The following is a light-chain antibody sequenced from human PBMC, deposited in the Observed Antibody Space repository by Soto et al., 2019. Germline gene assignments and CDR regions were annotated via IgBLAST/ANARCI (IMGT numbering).Light chain of an antibody. V-gene: IGKV3-20*01. J-gene: IGKJ2*03. CDR3: QQFDSSRIYS. Sequence: EIVLTQSPGTLSLSPGERATLSCRASQSVTSTYLAWYQQRPGQSPRLIIYGGSTRATGFPDRFSGGGSGTDFTLTISRLEPEDSAVYYCHCQQFDSSRIYSFGQGTKLEN. CDR1: QSVTSTY. CDR2: GGS.